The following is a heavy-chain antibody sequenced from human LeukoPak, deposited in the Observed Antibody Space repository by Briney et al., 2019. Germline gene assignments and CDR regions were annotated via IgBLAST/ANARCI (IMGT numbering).Heavy chain of an antibody. CDR3: ASSGSYRFDY. CDR1: GFTFSSYS. V-gene: IGHV3-48*02. CDR2: IPASGPAM. J-gene: IGHJ4*02. D-gene: IGHD1-26*01. Sequence: GGSLRLSCAASGFTFSSYSMNWVRQAPGKGLEWVSHIPASGPAMFYADPVKGRFTISRDNAKNSLYLQMNRLRDEDTAVYYCASSGSYRFDYWGQGTLVTVSS.